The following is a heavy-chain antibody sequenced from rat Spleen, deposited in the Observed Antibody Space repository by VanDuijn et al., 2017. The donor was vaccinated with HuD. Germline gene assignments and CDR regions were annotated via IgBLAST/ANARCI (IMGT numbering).Heavy chain of an antibody. CDR1: GFTYSNYV. CDR3: ARLDYNSNYIYYFDY. V-gene: IGHV5-25*01. Sequence: EVQLVESGGGLVQPGRSLKLSCAASGFTYSNYVMAWVRQAPTKGLEWVASISTGGGNTYYRDSVKGRFTISRDNAKSTLYLQMDSLRSEDTATYYCARLDYNSNYIYYFDYWGQGVMVTVSS. J-gene: IGHJ2*01. D-gene: IGHD1-2*01. CDR2: ISTGGGNT.